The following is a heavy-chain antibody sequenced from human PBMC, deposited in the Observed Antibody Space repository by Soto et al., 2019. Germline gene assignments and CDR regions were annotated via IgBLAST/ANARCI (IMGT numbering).Heavy chain of an antibody. V-gene: IGHV3-66*01. Sequence: EVQLVESGGGLVQPGGSLRLSCAASGITVTTNYMSWVRQAPGKGLEWVSVIYSSGNTYYADAVKGRFTVSRDNSKNTLYLQMNSLRAEATVLYYCAREGSDWFGTSYFVYCVQGSLVTVSS. CDR1: GITVTTNY. J-gene: IGHJ4*02. D-gene: IGHD6-19*01. CDR2: IYSSGNT. CDR3: AREGSDWFGTSYFVY.